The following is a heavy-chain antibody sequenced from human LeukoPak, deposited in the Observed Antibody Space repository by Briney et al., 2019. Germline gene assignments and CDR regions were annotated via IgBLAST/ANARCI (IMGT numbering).Heavy chain of an antibody. J-gene: IGHJ5*02. CDR1: GYTFTNYW. V-gene: IGHV5-51*01. CDR2: IYLHSGES. CDR3: ARGSSASSEVNWFDP. D-gene: IGHD6-6*01. Sequence: GESLKISCKGSGYTFTNYWIGWVRQMPGRGLEWMGLIYLHSGESRYSASFQGRVIFSADRSTSTAYLHWSSLKASDTAIYYCARGSSASSEVNWFDPWGQGTLVTVSS.